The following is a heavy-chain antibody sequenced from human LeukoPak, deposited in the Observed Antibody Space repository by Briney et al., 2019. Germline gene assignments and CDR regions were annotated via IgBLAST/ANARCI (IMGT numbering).Heavy chain of an antibody. D-gene: IGHD3-22*01. J-gene: IGHJ4*02. CDR1: GYTFTSYG. V-gene: IGHV1-18*01. CDR3: ARDLEYCYDSSGYIY. Sequence: ASVKVSCKASGYTFTSYGISWVRQAPGQGLEWVGWISAYNGNTNYAQKLQGRVTMTTDTSTSTAYMELRSLRSDDAAVYYCARDLEYCYDSSGYIYWGQGTLVTVSS. CDR2: ISAYNGNT.